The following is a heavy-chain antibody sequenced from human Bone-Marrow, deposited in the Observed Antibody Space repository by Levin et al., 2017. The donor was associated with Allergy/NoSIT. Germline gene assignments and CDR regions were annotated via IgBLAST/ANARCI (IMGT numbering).Heavy chain of an antibody. CDR2: ISAYNGNT. CDR1: GYTFTSYG. D-gene: IGHD1-7*01. V-gene: IGHV1-18*01. CDR3: ARVVGFWPQYNWNYSKLMAPYYYYMDV. J-gene: IGHJ6*03. Sequence: VASVKVSCKASGYTFTSYGISWVRQAPGQGLEWMGWISAYNGNTNYAQKLQGRVTMTTDTSTSTAYMELRSLRSDDTAVYYCARVVGFWPQYNWNYSKLMAPYYYYMDVWGKGTTVTVSS.